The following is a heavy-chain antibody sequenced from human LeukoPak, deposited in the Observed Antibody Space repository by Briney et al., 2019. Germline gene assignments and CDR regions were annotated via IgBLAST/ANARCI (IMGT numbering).Heavy chain of an antibody. CDR1: GFTFSSYS. D-gene: IGHD6-19*01. CDR2: ISSSGSYI. V-gene: IGHV3-21*01. Sequence: GGSLRLSCVASGFTFSSYSMNWVRQAPGKGLEWVSSISSSGSYIYYADSLKGRFTISRDNAKNSLYLQMNSLRAEDTAVYYCARDIAVAGSDAFDIWGQGTMVTVSS. J-gene: IGHJ3*02. CDR3: ARDIAVAGSDAFDI.